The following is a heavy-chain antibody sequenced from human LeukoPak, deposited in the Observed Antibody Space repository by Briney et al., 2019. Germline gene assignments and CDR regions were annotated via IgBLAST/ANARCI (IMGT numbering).Heavy chain of an antibody. CDR2: IHDSGIT. CDR3: ARDMARPYFFDY. D-gene: IGHD5-24*01. J-gene: IGHJ4*02. CDR1: GGSISSYY. V-gene: IGHV4-59*01. Sequence: SETLSLTCTVSGGSISSYYWSWIRQPPGKGLEWIGYIHDSGITYYNPSLKSRVTMSVDTSKNQFSLKLRSVTPADTAVCYCARDMARPYFFDYWGQGTLVTVSS.